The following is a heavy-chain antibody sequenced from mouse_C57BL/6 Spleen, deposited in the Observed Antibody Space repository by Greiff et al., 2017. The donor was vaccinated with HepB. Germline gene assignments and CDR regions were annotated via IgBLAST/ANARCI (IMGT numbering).Heavy chain of an antibody. CDR3: ARGGITTVVATRDY. Sequence: VQLQESGAELARPGASVKLSCKASGYTFTSYGISWVKQRTGQGLEWIGEIYPRSGNTYYNEKFKGKATLTADKSSSTAYMELRSLTSEDSAVYFCARGGITTVVATRDYWGQGTSVTVSS. CDR2: IYPRSGNT. D-gene: IGHD1-1*01. J-gene: IGHJ4*01. CDR1: GYTFTSYG. V-gene: IGHV1-81*01.